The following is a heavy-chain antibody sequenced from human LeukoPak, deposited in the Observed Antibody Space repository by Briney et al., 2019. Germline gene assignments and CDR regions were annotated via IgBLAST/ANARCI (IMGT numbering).Heavy chain of an antibody. J-gene: IGHJ4*02. D-gene: IGHD2/OR15-2a*01. CDR1: GGSISSSSYY. CDR3: AREPLSMYYFDY. Sequence: PSETLSLTCTVSGGSISSSSYYWGWIRQPPGKGLEWIGSIYYSGSTYYNPSLKSRVTISVYTSKNQFSLKLSPVTAADTAVYYCAREPLSMYYFDYWGQGTLVTVSS. CDR2: IYYSGST. V-gene: IGHV4-39*02.